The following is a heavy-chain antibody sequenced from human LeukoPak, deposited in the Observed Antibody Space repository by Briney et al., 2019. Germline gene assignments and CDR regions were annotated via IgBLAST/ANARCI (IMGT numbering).Heavy chain of an antibody. D-gene: IGHD6-19*01. CDR1: GYTFTSYG. V-gene: IGHV1-18*01. Sequence: GASVKVSCKASGYTFTSYGISWVRQAPGQGLEWMGWISAYNGNTNYAQKLQGGVTMTTDTSTSTAYMELRSLRSDDTAVYYCARLGIAVAAAENWFDPWGQGTLVTVSS. CDR2: ISAYNGNT. J-gene: IGHJ5*02. CDR3: ARLGIAVAAAENWFDP.